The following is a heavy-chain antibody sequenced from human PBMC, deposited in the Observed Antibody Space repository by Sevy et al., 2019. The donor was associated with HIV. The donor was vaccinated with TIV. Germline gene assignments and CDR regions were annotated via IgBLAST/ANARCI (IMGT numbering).Heavy chain of an antibody. Sequence: GGSLRLSCAASGFTFSSYSMNWVRQAPGKGLEWVSYISSSSSTIYYADSVKGRFTISRDNAKNSLYLQMNSLRDEDTAVYYCVVGYCSGGSCYPSDPDTDFFDYWGQGTLVTVSS. CDR2: ISSSSSTI. J-gene: IGHJ4*02. CDR3: VVGYCSGGSCYPSDPDTDFFDY. V-gene: IGHV3-48*02. CDR1: GFTFSSYS. D-gene: IGHD2-15*01.